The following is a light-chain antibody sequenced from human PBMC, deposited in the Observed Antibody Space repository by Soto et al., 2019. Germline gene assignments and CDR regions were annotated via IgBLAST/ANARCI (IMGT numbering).Light chain of an antibody. CDR3: QTWGTGLLV. CDR2: LNSDGSQ. V-gene: IGLV4-69*01. Sequence: QSVLTQSPSASASLGASVKLTCTLSSGHSSYAIAWHQQQPEKGPRYLMKLNSDGSQSKGDGIPDRFSGSSSGAERYLTISSLQSEDEADYYCQTWGTGLLVFGGGTKLTVL. CDR1: SGHSSYA. J-gene: IGLJ3*02.